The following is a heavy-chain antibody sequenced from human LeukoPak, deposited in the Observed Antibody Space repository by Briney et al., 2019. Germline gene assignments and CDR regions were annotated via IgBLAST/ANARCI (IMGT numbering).Heavy chain of an antibody. D-gene: IGHD3-3*01. Sequence: PSETLSLTCTVSGGSISNYYWNWIRQPPGKGLEWIGCIYYTGSTNYNPSLKSRVTVSVDTSKNQFSLKLSSVTAADTAVYYCARGTYYDFWSGSMTWNFDYWGQGTLVTVSS. V-gene: IGHV4-59*12. CDR2: IYYTGST. J-gene: IGHJ4*02. CDR3: ARGTYYDFWSGSMTWNFDY. CDR1: GGSISNYY.